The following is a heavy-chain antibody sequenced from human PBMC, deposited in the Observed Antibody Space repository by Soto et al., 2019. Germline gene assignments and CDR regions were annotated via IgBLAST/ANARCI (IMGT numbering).Heavy chain of an antibody. CDR1: GGSISSGGYS. J-gene: IGHJ6*02. CDR3: ARSGSRFYSYYHGMDV. Sequence: SETLSLTCAVSGGSISSGGYSWSWIRQPPGNGLEWIGYIYHIGSTYYNTSLKSRVTISVDRSKNQFSLKLSSVTAADTAVYFCARSGSRFYSYYHGMDVWGQGTTVKVSS. V-gene: IGHV4-30-2*01. CDR2: IYHIGST. D-gene: IGHD3-10*01.